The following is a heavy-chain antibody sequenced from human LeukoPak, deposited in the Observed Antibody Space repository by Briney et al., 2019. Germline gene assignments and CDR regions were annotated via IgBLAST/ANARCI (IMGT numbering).Heavy chain of an antibody. CDR2: ISKDGSNK. V-gene: IGHV3-30*03. J-gene: IGHJ3*02. Sequence: PGRSLRLSCAAAGFPFSNYGIHGARQAPGKGLEWVAVISKDGSNKDYADSVKGRFIISRDNSKNTLYLQMNSLRPEDTAVYYCARDRSGIYDAFDIWGQGTMVTVSS. CDR1: GFPFSNYG. CDR3: ARDRSGIYDAFDI. D-gene: IGHD1-14*01.